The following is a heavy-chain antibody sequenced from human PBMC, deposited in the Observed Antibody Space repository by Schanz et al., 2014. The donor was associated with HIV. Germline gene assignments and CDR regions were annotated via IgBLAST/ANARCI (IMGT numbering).Heavy chain of an antibody. CDR2: ISSDGSST. CDR1: GFTFANYA. CDR3: ARAEPLTPVDH. D-gene: IGHD7-27*01. J-gene: IGHJ5*02. V-gene: IGHV3-74*02. Sequence: EVQLLESGGGLVQPGESLTLSCAASGFTFANYAMNWVRQSPGKGLEWVSRISSDGSSTSYADSVKGRFTISRDNAKNTLYLQTNSLRGEDTAVYYCARAEPLTPVDHWGQGTLVIVSS.